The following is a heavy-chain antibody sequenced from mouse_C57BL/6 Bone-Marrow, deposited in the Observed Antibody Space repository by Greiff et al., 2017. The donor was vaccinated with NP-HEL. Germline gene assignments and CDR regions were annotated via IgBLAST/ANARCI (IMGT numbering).Heavy chain of an antibody. Sequence: VQLQQPGAELVRPGSSVKLSCKASGYTFTSYWMHWVKQRPIQGLEWIGNIDPSDSETHYNQKFKDKATLTVDKSSSTAYMQLSSLTSEDSAVYYCARYFDYDGRFYAMDYWGQGTSVTVSS. V-gene: IGHV1-52*01. CDR3: ARYFDYDGRFYAMDY. CDR2: IDPSDSET. CDR1: GYTFTSYW. J-gene: IGHJ4*01. D-gene: IGHD2-4*01.